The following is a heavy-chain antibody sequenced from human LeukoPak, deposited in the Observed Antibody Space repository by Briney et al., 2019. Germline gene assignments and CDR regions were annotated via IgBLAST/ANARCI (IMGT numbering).Heavy chain of an antibody. Sequence: KPGGSLRLSCAASGFTFSDYYMNWVRQAPGKGLEWVSYISSSSSTLYYADSVKGRFTISRDNAKNSLYLQMDSLRAEDTAVYYCARGVEYYYDSSAPSNFDYWGQGTLVTVSS. V-gene: IGHV3-11*04. CDR1: GFTFSDYY. CDR2: ISSSSSTL. D-gene: IGHD3-22*01. CDR3: ARGVEYYYDSSAPSNFDY. J-gene: IGHJ4*02.